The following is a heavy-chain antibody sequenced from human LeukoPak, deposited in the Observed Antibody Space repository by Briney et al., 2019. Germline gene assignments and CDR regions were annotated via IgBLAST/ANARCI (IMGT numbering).Heavy chain of an antibody. CDR1: GYSFTSYW. CDR3: ARHGKKDIVVVPAVRTETDNDAFDI. Sequence: GESLQISCKGSGYSFTSYWIGWVRPLPGKGLEWMGIIYPGDSDTRYSPSFQGQVTISADKSISTAYLQWSSLKASDTAMYYCARHGKKDIVVVPAVRTETDNDAFDIWGQGTMVTVSS. CDR2: IYPGDSDT. V-gene: IGHV5-51*01. D-gene: IGHD2-2*01. J-gene: IGHJ3*02.